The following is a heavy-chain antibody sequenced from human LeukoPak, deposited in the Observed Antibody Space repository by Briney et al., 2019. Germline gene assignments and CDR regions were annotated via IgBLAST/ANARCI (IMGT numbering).Heavy chain of an antibody. J-gene: IGHJ4*02. CDR3: ATDRVIFGVVTFDHYLDY. Sequence: ASVKVSCKASGYTFTGYFMHWVRQAPGQGLEWMGWNNPSSGGTNYAQKFQGRVTMTRDTSISTAYMELSRLTSDDAAVYYCATDRVIFGVVTFDHYLDYWGQGTLAIVSS. CDR1: GYTFTGYF. D-gene: IGHD3-3*01. V-gene: IGHV1-2*02. CDR2: NNPSSGGT.